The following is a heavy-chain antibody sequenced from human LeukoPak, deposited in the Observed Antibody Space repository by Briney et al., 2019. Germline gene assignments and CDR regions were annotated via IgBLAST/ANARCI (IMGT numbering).Heavy chain of an antibody. D-gene: IGHD3-22*01. CDR3: ARLIDYYDSSGPRGAFDI. CDR2: ISAYNGNT. CDR1: GYTFTSYG. J-gene: IGHJ3*02. Sequence: ASVKVSCKVSGYTFTSYGISWVRQAPGQGLEWMGWISAYNGNTNYAQKLQGRVTMTTDTSTSTAYMELRSLRSDDTAVYYCARLIDYYDSSGPRGAFDIWGQGTMVTVSS. V-gene: IGHV1-18*01.